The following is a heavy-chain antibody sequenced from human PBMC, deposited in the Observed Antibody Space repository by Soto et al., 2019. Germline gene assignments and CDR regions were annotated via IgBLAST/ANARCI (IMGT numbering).Heavy chain of an antibody. CDR3: ARAFPFDCTNGVCYRDFYYYGMDV. D-gene: IGHD2-8*01. J-gene: IGHJ6*02. V-gene: IGHV3-21*01. CDR1: GFTFSSYS. Sequence: GGSLRLSCAASGFTFSSYSMNWVRQAPGKGLEWVSSISSSSSYIYYADSVKGRFTISRDNAKNSLYLQMNSLRAEDTAVYYCARAFPFDCTNGVCYRDFYYYGMDVWGQGTTVTVSS. CDR2: ISSSSSYI.